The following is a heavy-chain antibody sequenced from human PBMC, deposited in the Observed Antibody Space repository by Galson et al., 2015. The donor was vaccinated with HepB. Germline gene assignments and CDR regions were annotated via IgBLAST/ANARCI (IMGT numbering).Heavy chain of an antibody. CDR2: IYSGGST. CDR1: GFTVSSNY. CDR3: ARGRIAAAGYYFDY. Sequence: SLRLSCAASGFTVSSNYMSWVRQAPGKGLEWVSVIYSGGSTYYADSVKGRFTISRDNSKNTLYLQMNSLRAEDTAVYYCARGRIAAAGYYFDYWGQGTLVTVSS. V-gene: IGHV3-66*02. J-gene: IGHJ4*02. D-gene: IGHD6-13*01.